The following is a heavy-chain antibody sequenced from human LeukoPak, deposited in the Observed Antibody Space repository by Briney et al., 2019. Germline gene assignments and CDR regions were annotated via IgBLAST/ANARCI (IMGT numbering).Heavy chain of an antibody. CDR2: IYSGGST. V-gene: IGHV3-66*01. D-gene: IGHD3-22*01. J-gene: IGHJ5*01. Sequence: PGGSLRLSCAASGFTFSSNYMSWVRQAPGKGLEWVSVIYSGGSTYYSASVKSRFTISRDNSKNTLYLQMNSLTAEDTAVYYCSRDSPPSYDTSGAWGPGTPVTASS. CDR1: GFTFSSNY. CDR3: SRDSPPSYDTSGA.